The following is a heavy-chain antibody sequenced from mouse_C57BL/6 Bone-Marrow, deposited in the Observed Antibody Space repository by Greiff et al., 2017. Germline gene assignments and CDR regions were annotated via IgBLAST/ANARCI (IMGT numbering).Heavy chain of an antibody. CDR1: GYTFTSYG. J-gene: IGHJ1*03. D-gene: IGHD1-1*01. CDR3: ARPLITTVVGNWYFDV. V-gene: IGHV1-81*01. Sequence: VQLQESGAELARPGASVKLSCKASGYTFTSYGISWVKQRTGQGLEWIGEIYPRSGNTYYNEKFKGKATLTADKSSSTAYMELRSLTSEDSAVYFCARPLITTVVGNWYFDVWGTGTTVTVSS. CDR2: IYPRSGNT.